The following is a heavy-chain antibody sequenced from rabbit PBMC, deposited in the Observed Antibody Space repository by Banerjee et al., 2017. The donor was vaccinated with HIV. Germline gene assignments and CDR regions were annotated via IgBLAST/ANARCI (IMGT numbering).Heavy chain of an antibody. D-gene: IGHD6-1*01. Sequence: QSLEESGGDLVKPGASLTLTCTASGFSFSSDYYMNWVRQAPGKGLEWIGRIYAGKGSSDYANWVNGRFTISSDSAQNTVDLQMNSLTAADTATYFCAREGAYAGYAGYGYDHYFNLWGPGTLVTVS. J-gene: IGHJ4*01. CDR3: AREGAYAGYAGYGYDHYFNL. V-gene: IGHV1S40*01. CDR2: IYAGKGSS. CDR1: GFSFSSDYY.